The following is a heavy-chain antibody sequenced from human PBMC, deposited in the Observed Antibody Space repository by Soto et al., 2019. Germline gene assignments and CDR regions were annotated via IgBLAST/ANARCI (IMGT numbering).Heavy chain of an antibody. CDR3: ARGDFDWLGYYYYGMDV. Sequence: SETLSLTCTVSGGSISSYYWSWIRQPPGKGLEWIGYIYYSGSTNYNPSLKSRVTISVDTSKNQFSLKLSSVTAADTAVYYCARGDFDWLGYYYYGMDVWGQGTTVT. D-gene: IGHD3-9*01. CDR2: IYYSGST. CDR1: GGSISSYY. J-gene: IGHJ6*02. V-gene: IGHV4-59*01.